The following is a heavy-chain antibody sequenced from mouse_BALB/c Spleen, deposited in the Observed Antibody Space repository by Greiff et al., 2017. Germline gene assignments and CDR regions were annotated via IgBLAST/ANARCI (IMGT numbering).Heavy chain of an antibody. CDR1: GYTFTDYA. Sequence: QVQLQQSGAELVRPGVSVKISCKGSGYTFTDYAMHWVKQSHAKSLEWIGVISTYYGDASYNQKFKGKATMTVDKSSSTAYMELARLTSEDSAIYYCARFTTAPFAYWGQGTLVTVSA. D-gene: IGHD1-2*01. V-gene: IGHV1S137*01. CDR2: ISTYYGDA. J-gene: IGHJ3*01. CDR3: ARFTTAPFAY.